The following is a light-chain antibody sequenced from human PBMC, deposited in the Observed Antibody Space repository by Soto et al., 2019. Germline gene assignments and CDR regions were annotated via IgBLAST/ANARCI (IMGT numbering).Light chain of an antibody. CDR1: NANIGSNS. V-gene: IGLV1-51*01. CDR3: GTWDGSMSGGGV. J-gene: IGLJ3*02. Sequence: QSVLTQPPSVSAAPGQQVTISCSGSNANIGSNSVAWYQQVPGSAPKLLIYDNYHRPSGIPDRFSGSKSGTSATLAITGLHTGDDADYYCGTWDGSMSGGGVFGGGTKLTVL. CDR2: DNY.